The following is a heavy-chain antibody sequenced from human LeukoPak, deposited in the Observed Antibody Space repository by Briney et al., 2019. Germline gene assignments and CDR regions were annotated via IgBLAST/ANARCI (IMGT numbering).Heavy chain of an antibody. CDR2: ISSSSSTI. D-gene: IGHD5-24*01. J-gene: IGHJ3*02. CDR1: GFTFSSYS. Sequence: GGSLRLSCAASGFTFSSYSMNWVRQAPGKGLEWVSYISSSSSTIYYADSVKGRFTISRDNAKNSLYLQMNSLRAEDTAVYYCARGRRDGYNLIDAFDIWGLGSMVTVSS. CDR3: ARGRRDGYNLIDAFDI. V-gene: IGHV3-48*01.